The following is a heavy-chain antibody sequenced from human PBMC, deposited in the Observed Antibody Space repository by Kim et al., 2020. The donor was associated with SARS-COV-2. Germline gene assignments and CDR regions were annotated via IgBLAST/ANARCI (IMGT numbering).Heavy chain of an antibody. V-gene: IGHV4-39*01. Sequence: SETLSLTCTVSGGSISSSSYYWGWIRQPPGKGLEWIGSIYYSGSTYYNPSLKSPVTISVDTSKNQFSLKLSSVTAADTAVYYCARSPLSFGGGIVEFDYWSQGTPVTVSS. CDR2: IYYSGST. J-gene: IGHJ4*02. D-gene: IGHD3-16*02. CDR3: ARSPLSFGGGIVEFDY. CDR1: GGSISSSSYY.